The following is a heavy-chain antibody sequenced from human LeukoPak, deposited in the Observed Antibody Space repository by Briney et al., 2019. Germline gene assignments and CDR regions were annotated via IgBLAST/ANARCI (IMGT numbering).Heavy chain of an antibody. CDR1: GFTVSSNY. J-gene: IGHJ4*02. D-gene: IGHD6-19*01. CDR2: IYGGGST. Sequence: PGGSLRLSCAASGFTVSSNYMSWVRQAPGKGQEWVSVIYGGGSTYYADSVKGRFTISRDNSKNTLYLQMKSLRAEDTAVYHCARERNLEIAVAGTIFNYWGQGTLVTVSS. CDR3: ARERNLEIAVAGTIFNY. V-gene: IGHV3-66*01.